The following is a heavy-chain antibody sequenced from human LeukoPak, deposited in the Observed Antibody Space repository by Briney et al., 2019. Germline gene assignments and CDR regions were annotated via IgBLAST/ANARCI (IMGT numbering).Heavy chain of an antibody. CDR3: ARGRYDGDYMGGFYYFDF. CDR1: GGSFSGFY. V-gene: IGHV4-34*01. J-gene: IGHJ4*02. CDR2: INTVGRS. D-gene: IGHD4-17*01. Sequence: SGTLSLTFAVSGGSFSGFYWAWIRQSPEKGRAWIGEINTVGRSSSIQSLKDRVTRSVATTKNQVFLELSYVTAASSAIYYCARGRYDGDYMGGFYYFDFWGQGTLVTVSS.